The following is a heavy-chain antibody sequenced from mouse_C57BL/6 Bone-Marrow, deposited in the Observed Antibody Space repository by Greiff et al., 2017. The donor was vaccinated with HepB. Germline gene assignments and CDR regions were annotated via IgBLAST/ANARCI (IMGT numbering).Heavy chain of an antibody. J-gene: IGHJ4*01. CDR2: ISNLAYSI. V-gene: IGHV5-15*01. CDR3: ARHGGDYAMDY. CDR1: GFTFSDYG. Sequence: EVHLVESGGGLVQPGGSLKLSCAASGFTFSDYGMAWVRQAPRKGPEWVAFISNLAYSIYYADTVTGRFTISRENAKNTLYLEMSSLRSEDTAMYYCARHGGDYAMDYWGQGTSVTVSS.